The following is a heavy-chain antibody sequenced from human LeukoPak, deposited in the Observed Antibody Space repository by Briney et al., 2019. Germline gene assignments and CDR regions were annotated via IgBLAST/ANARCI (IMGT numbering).Heavy chain of an antibody. J-gene: IGHJ6*03. V-gene: IGHV2-5*01. CDR1: GFSLSSTGVG. CDR2: IFWSDDK. CDR3: AHFKDNHEDDFFYMDV. D-gene: IGHD5-24*01. Sequence: SGPTLVNPTQTLTLTCTYSGFSLSSTGVGVSWIRQPPGKALDWLAVIFWSDDKRYSPSLRGRLTINKDPSKKQVVLTMTNMDPVDTGTYYCAHFKDNHEDDFFYMDVWGKGTTVIVSS.